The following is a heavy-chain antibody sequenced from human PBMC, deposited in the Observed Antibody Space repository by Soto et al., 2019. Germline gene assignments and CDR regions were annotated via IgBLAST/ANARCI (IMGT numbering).Heavy chain of an antibody. J-gene: IGHJ4*02. Sequence: QVQLVESGGGVVQPGRSLRLSCAASGFTFSSYGMHWVRQAPGKGLEWVAVISYDGSNKYYADSVKGRFTISRDNSKNTLYLQMNSLRAEDTAVYYCAKDLGDGYNLYYFDSWGQGTLVTVSS. CDR1: GFTFSSYG. D-gene: IGHD5-12*01. V-gene: IGHV3-30*18. CDR2: ISYDGSNK. CDR3: AKDLGDGYNLYYFDS.